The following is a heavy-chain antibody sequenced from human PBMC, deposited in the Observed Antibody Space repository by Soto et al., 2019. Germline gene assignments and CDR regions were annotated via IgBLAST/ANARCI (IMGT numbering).Heavy chain of an antibody. D-gene: IGHD6-19*01. V-gene: IGHV3-9*01. CDR3: AKDHLGGAVAVPFFDQ. Sequence: EVQLVESGGGLVQPCRSLRLSCTASGFDFGEYAMHWVRQAPGKGLEWVSGITWNSGNIGYAESVKGRFTISRDNANNSLFLQMTSLRPEDTAVYYCAKDHLGGAVAVPFFDQRGQGAQVTVSS. J-gene: IGHJ4*02. CDR2: ITWNSGNI. CDR1: GFDFGEYA.